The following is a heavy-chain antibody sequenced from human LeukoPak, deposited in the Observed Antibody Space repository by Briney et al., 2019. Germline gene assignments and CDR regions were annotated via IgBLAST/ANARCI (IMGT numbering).Heavy chain of an antibody. CDR3: ARLYGSGSYCFDY. D-gene: IGHD3-10*01. CDR1: GYSISSSNW. J-gene: IGHJ4*02. CDR2: IYYSGST. Sequence: SETLSLTCAVSGYSISSSNWWGWIRQPPGKGLEWIGYIYYSGSTYYNPSLKSRVTMSVDTSKNQFSLKLSSVTAVDTAVYYCARLYGSGSYCFDYWGQGTLVTVSS. V-gene: IGHV4-28*01.